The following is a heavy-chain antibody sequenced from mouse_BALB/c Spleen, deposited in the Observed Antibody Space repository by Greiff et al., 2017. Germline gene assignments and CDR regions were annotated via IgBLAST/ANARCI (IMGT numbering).Heavy chain of an antibody. V-gene: IGHV1S81*02. CDR1: GYTFTSCW. J-gene: IGHJ3*01. CDR2: INPSNGRT. Sequence: QVQLQQPGAELVKPGASVKLSCKASGYTFTSCWMHWVKQRPGQGLEWIGEINPSNGRTNYNEKFKSKATLTVDKSSSTAYMQLSSLTSEDSAVYYCASSAYYGNYAFAYWGQGTLVTVSA. D-gene: IGHD2-10*01. CDR3: ASSAYYGNYAFAY.